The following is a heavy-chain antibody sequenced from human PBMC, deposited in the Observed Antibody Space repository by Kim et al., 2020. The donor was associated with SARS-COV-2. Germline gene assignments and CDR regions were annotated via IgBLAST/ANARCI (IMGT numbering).Heavy chain of an antibody. CDR2: ISSSSSYI. D-gene: IGHD6-19*01. V-gene: IGHV3-21*04. J-gene: IGHJ4*02. CDR1: GFTFSSYS. CDR3: ARVLTSGWSYFDY. Sequence: GGSLRLSCAASGFTFSSYSMNWVRQAPGKGLEWISSISSSSSYIYYADSVKGRFTISRENARASLYLQMNSLRAEDTAVYYCARVLTSGWSYFDYWGQGT.